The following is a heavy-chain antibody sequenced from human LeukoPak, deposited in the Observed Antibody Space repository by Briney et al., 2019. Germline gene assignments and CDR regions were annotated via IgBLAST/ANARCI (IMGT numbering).Heavy chain of an antibody. CDR2: IYYSGST. D-gene: IGHD6-13*01. Sequence: SETLSLTCTVSGGSISSGGYYWSWIRQHPGKGLEWIGYIYYSGSTYYNPSLKSRVTISVDTSKNQFSLKLSSVTAADTAVYYCARVGSSSSSVSGGDYWGQGTLVTVSS. V-gene: IGHV4-31*03. CDR3: ARVGSSSSSVSGGDY. CDR1: GGSISSGGYY. J-gene: IGHJ4*02.